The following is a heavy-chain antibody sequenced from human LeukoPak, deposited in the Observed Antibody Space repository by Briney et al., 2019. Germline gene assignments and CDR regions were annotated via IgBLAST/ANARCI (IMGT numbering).Heavy chain of an antibody. CDR1: GFNFRIYG. CDR2: AYDDGSNQ. CDR3: ATGSGYYYDH. Sequence: PGGSLRLSCAAAGFNFRIYGMHWVRQAPGKGLEWVAVAYDDGSNQYYADSVKGRFTISKDISKNTLCVQMNSLRAEDTAVYYCATGSGYYYDHWGQGTLVTVSS. J-gene: IGHJ4*02. V-gene: IGHV3-33*01. D-gene: IGHD3-22*01.